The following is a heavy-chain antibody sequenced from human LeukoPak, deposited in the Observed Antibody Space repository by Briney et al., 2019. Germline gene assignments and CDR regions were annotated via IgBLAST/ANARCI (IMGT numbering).Heavy chain of an antibody. CDR2: IYPGDSDT. Sequence: GESLMISCKGSRYSFTSYWIGWVRQMPGKGLEWMGIIYPGDSDTRYSPSFQGQVTIAADKSIRTAYLQWSSLKASDTAMYYCARHVGTSWFDPWGQGTLVTVSS. CDR1: RYSFTSYW. CDR3: ARHVGTSWFDP. D-gene: IGHD1-1*01. V-gene: IGHV5-51*01. J-gene: IGHJ5*02.